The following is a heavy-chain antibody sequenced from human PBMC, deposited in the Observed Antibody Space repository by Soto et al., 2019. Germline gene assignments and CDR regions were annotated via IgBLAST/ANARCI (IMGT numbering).Heavy chain of an antibody. CDR1: GVSVSSGRFY. J-gene: IGHJ4*02. CDR3: ARVPLTHPSSHIFDS. CDR2: IYNTETF. V-gene: IGHV4-61*01. Sequence: SKTLSRTCSVSGVSVSSGRFYWSWIRQPPGKGLEWIGFIYNTETFNYNPSLKSRVTLSVDASKHQFSLRLSSVTAAATAVYYCARVPLTHPSSHIFDSWGQGALVTVSS. D-gene: IGHD2-21*01.